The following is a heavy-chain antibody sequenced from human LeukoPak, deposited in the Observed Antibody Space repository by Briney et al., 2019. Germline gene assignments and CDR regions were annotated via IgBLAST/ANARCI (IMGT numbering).Heavy chain of an antibody. CDR3: ARNSANYDFWSGSPEWYYYYMDV. D-gene: IGHD3-3*01. V-gene: IGHV3-7*01. CDR1: GFTFSSYW. J-gene: IGHJ6*03. Sequence: GGSLRLSCAASGFTFSSYWMSWVRQAPGKGLEWVANIKQDGSEKYYVDSVKGRFTISRDNAKNSLYLQMNSLRAEDTAVYYCARNSANYDFWSGSPEWYYYYMDVWAKGPRSPSP. CDR2: IKQDGSEK.